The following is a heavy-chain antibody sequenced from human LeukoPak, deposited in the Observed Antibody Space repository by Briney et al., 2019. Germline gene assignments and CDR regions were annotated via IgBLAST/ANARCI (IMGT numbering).Heavy chain of an antibody. V-gene: IGHV1-2*02. CDR3: ARGKDDSTGHYDAFDV. J-gene: IGHJ3*01. Sequence: ASVKVSCKASGYTFTNYYIHWVRQAPGQGLEYVGWINPKSGDTNFSQRFKGRVTMTSDTSISTAYMEVRKLRSDDTAVYFCARGKDDSTGHYDAFDVWGHGTMVTVSS. CDR1: GYTFTNYY. CDR2: INPKSGDT. D-gene: IGHD3-22*01.